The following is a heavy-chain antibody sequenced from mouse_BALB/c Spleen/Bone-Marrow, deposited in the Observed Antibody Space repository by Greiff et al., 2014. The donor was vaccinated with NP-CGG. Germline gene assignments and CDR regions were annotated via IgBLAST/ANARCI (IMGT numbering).Heavy chain of an antibody. CDR1: GYTFTSYW. J-gene: IGHJ2*01. CDR2: IDPSDSYT. Sequence: VQLQESGAELVKPGASVKLSCKASGYTFTSYWMHWVKQRPGQGLEWIGEIDPSDSYTNYNQKFKGKATLTVDKSSSTAYMQLSSLTSEDSAVYHCARREYYGSSYLYFDYWGQGTTLTVSS. D-gene: IGHD1-1*01. CDR3: ARREYYGSSYLYFDY. V-gene: IGHV1-69*02.